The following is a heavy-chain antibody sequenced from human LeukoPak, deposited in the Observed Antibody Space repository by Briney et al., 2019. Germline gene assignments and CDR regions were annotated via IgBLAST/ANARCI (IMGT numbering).Heavy chain of an antibody. CDR1: GFTFSSYA. J-gene: IGHJ4*02. Sequence: GGSLRLSCAASGFTFSSYAMSWVRQVPGKGLEWVSAISGSGGSTYYADSVKGRFTISRDNSKNTLCLQMNSLRAEDTAVYYCAKDLISGIAVAGTSDYWGQGTLVTVSS. V-gene: IGHV3-23*01. D-gene: IGHD6-19*01. CDR3: AKDLISGIAVAGTSDY. CDR2: ISGSGGST.